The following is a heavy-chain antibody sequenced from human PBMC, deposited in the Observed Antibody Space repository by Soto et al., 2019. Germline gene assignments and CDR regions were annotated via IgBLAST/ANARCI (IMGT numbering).Heavy chain of an antibody. D-gene: IGHD2-21*01. V-gene: IGHV4-31*01. J-gene: IGHJ4*02. CDR2: IYYRGST. CDR3: ARGVIR. CDR1: GGSISSGGYY. Sequence: QVQLQESGPGLVKPSQTLSLTCTVSGGSISSGGYYWSWIRQHPGKGLEWIGYIYYRGSTYYNPALKSQVTRSVDTSKNPFSLQRSSVTAGGTAVCYCARGVIRWGQGTLVTVSS.